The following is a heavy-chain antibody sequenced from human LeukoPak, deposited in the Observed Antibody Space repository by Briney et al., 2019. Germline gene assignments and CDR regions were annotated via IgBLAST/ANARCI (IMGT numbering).Heavy chain of an antibody. J-gene: IGHJ5*02. V-gene: IGHV4-30-4*08. CDR1: GGSISSGDYY. Sequence: PSQTLSLTCSVSGGSISSGDYYWSWIRQPPGKGLEWIGYIYYSGSTYYNPSLKSRVTISVGTSKNQFSLKLSSVTAADTAVYYCARLPVELRANWFDPWGQGTLVTVSS. CDR3: ARLPVELRANWFDP. D-gene: IGHD1-26*01. CDR2: IYYSGST.